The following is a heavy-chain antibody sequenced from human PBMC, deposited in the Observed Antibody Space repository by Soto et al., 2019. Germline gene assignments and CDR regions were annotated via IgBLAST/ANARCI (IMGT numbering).Heavy chain of an antibody. Sequence: QVTLKESGPVLVRPTETLTLTCTVSGFSLNNARVGVSWIRQPPGKALEWLAHILSNDGKSYSTSLKTRLSISKDTSKSQVVLNMTNMDPVDTATYYCARMLAVNYYYYYMDVWGKGTTVTVSS. V-gene: IGHV2-26*01. CDR1: GFSLNNARVG. CDR3: ARMLAVNYYYYYMDV. CDR2: ILSNDGK. J-gene: IGHJ6*03. D-gene: IGHD3-10*01.